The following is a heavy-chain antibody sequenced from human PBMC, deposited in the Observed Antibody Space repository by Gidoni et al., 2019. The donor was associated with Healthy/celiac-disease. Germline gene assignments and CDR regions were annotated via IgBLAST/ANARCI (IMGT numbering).Heavy chain of an antibody. CDR3: ARERSKTYYYDSSGYFQLDY. D-gene: IGHD3-22*01. Sequence: QVQLVQSGDEVKKPGASVKVSCKGSGYTSTSYAIVWVRQGPGQGLEWMGWISAYNGNTNYAQKLQGRVTMTTDTSTSTAYMELRSLRSDDTAVYYCARERSKTYYYDSSGYFQLDYWGQGTLVTVSS. V-gene: IGHV1-18*04. CDR1: GYTSTSYA. CDR2: ISAYNGNT. J-gene: IGHJ4*02.